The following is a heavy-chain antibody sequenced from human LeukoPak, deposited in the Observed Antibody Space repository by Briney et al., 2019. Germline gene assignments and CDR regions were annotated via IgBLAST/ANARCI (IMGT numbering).Heavy chain of an antibody. Sequence: PGGSLRLSCAASGFTFSNYAMMWVRQAPGKGLEWDSALSGPGGTTYYADSVKGRFTISRDNSKKTLYLQMNSLRAEDTAVYYCAKDARAYDSSGQYYFDYWGQGTLVTVSS. V-gene: IGHV3-23*01. CDR1: GFTFSNYA. CDR3: AKDARAYDSSGQYYFDY. CDR2: LSGPGGTT. D-gene: IGHD3-22*01. J-gene: IGHJ4*02.